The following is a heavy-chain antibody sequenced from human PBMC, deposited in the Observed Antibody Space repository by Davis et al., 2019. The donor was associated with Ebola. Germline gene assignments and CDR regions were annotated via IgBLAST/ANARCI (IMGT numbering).Heavy chain of an antibody. J-gene: IGHJ5*02. CDR2: ISGSGGST. CDR3: AKRVDPFWFDP. Sequence: GESLKISCAASGFTFSSYAMSWVRQASGKGLEWVPAISGSGGSTYYADSVKGRFTISRDNSKNTLYLQMNSLSAEDKAVYYCAKRVDPFWFDPWGQGTLVTVSS. CDR1: GFTFSSYA. D-gene: IGHD3-3*01. V-gene: IGHV3-23*01.